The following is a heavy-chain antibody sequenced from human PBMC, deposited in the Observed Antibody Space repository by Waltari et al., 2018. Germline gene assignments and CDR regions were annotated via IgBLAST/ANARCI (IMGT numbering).Heavy chain of an antibody. D-gene: IGHD6-13*01. CDR3: AKDMYSSSRYYYYYYMDV. V-gene: IGHV3-30*02. CDR1: GFTFRGYG. J-gene: IGHJ6*03. Sequence: QVQLVESGGGVVQPGGSLRLSCAASGFTFRGYGMHWVRQAPGKGLEWVAFIRYDGSNKYYADSVKGRFTISRDNSKNTLYLQMNSLRAEDTAVYYCAKDMYSSSRYYYYYYMDVWGKGTTVTVSS. CDR2: IRYDGSNK.